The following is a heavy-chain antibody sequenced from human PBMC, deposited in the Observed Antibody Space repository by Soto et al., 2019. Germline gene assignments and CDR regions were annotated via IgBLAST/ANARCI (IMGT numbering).Heavy chain of an antibody. V-gene: IGHV3-74*01. CDR3: ARDLGKYDRHYFDN. Sequence: EVQLVESGGGLVQPGGSLRLSCVASRFSLSTYWMYWVRQAPGKGLVWVSRINPDGGITNYADSVKGRFTISRDNAKNTLYLQMHSLKVDDTAVYYCARDLGKYDRHYFDNWGQGTLVTVSS. J-gene: IGHJ4*02. CDR2: INPDGGIT. CDR1: RFSLSTYW. D-gene: IGHD3-9*01.